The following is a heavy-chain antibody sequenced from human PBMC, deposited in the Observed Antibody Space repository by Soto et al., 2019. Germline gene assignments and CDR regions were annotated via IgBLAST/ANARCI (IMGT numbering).Heavy chain of an antibody. V-gene: IGHV3-49*03. J-gene: IGHJ4*02. Sequence: LRLSFTASGFTFGDYAMSWFRQAPGKGLEWVGFIRSKAYGGTTEYAASVKGRFTISRDDSKSIAYLQMNSLKTEDTAVYYCTRDFPAHCSSTSCPQPLDYWGQGTLVTVSS. CDR3: TRDFPAHCSSTSCPQPLDY. CDR1: GFTFGDYA. D-gene: IGHD2-2*01. CDR2: IRSKAYGGTT.